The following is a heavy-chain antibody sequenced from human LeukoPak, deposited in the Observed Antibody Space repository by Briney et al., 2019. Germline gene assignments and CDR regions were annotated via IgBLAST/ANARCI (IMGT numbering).Heavy chain of an antibody. Sequence: GGSLRLSCAASGFTFSSYSMNWVRQPPGKGLEWVAYISRSGSPVYYPDSVKGRFSISRDNARNSLYLQMNSLRVEDTALYYCAAKEGTRSDFDYWGQGILVTVSS. J-gene: IGHJ4*02. CDR2: ISRSGSPV. CDR3: AAKEGTRSDFDY. CDR1: GFTFSSYS. V-gene: IGHV3-48*04. D-gene: IGHD1-14*01.